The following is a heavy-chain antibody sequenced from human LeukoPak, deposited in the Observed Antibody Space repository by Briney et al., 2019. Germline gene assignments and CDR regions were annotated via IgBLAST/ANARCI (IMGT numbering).Heavy chain of an antibody. CDR2: IIPIYGTT. J-gene: IGHJ4*02. V-gene: IGHV1-18*01. D-gene: IGHD2-15*01. Sequence: ASVKVSCKASGDTFSSYAISWVRQAPGQGLEWMGGIIPIYGTTNYAQKLQGRVTMTTDTSTSTAYMELRSLRSDDTAVYYCARSYSSWDYWGQGTLVTVSS. CDR3: ARSYSSWDY. CDR1: GDTFSSYA.